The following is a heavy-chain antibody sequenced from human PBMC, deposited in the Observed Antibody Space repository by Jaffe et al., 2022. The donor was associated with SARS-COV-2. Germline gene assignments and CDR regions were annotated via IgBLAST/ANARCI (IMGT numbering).Heavy chain of an antibody. J-gene: IGHJ4*02. CDR3: TSGRGDY. Sequence: EVQLVESGGGLVQPGGSLRLSCAASGFSFKNFWMSWVRQAPGKGLEWVAIIKQDGSEKNYVDSVKGRFTISRDNAKNSLYLQMNSLRVEDTAVYYCTSGRGDYWGQGTLVTVSS. CDR1: GFSFKNFW. V-gene: IGHV3-7*01. D-gene: IGHD3-10*01. CDR2: IKQDGSEK.